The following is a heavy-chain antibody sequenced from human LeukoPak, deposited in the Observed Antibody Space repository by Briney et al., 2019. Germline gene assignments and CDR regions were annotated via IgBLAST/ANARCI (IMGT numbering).Heavy chain of an antibody. CDR1: GDSMTSSRSSAYY. V-gene: IGHV4-39*01. CDR2: IYYTGNT. D-gene: IGHD6-6*01. CDR3: ARLMDHMTARRAFDY. J-gene: IGHJ4*02. Sequence: PSETLSLTCTVSGDSMTSSRSSAYYWGWIRQPPGKGQEWIATIYYTGNTYYNPSLMSRVTISVDTSKNQFSLELTSVTAADTAVYFCARLMDHMTARRAFDYWGQGTRVIVSS.